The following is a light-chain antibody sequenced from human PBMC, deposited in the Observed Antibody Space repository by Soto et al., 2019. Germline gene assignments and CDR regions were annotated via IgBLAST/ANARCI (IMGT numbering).Light chain of an antibody. Sequence: DIQMTQSPSALSASIRDRVTITCRASQGIGNYVAWFQVKPGKVPKRLIYAASSLQSGVPSRFSGYGSGPEFTLTISSLQPEDSAIYYCLQHNSYPLTFGGGTKVEI. J-gene: IGKJ4*01. CDR1: QGIGNY. CDR3: LQHNSYPLT. V-gene: IGKV1-17*03. CDR2: AAS.